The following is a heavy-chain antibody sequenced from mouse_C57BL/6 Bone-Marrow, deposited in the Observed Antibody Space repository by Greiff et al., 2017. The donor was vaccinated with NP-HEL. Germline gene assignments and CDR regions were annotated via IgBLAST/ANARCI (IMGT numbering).Heavy chain of an antibody. V-gene: IGHV1-81*01. CDR2: IYPRSGNT. Sequence: QVQLKQSGAELARPGASVKLSCKASGYTFTSYGISWVKQRTGQGLEWIGEIYPRSGNTYYNEKFKGQATLTADKSSSTAYMELRSLTSEDSAVYFCAYYYGSSYYFDYWGQGTTLTVSS. D-gene: IGHD1-1*01. CDR1: GYTFTSYG. CDR3: AYYYGSSYYFDY. J-gene: IGHJ2*01.